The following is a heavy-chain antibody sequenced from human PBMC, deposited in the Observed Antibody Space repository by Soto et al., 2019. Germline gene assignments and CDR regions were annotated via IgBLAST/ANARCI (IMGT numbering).Heavy chain of an antibody. D-gene: IGHD3-22*01. CDR3: ARAPGDYYDTDYYIMDV. Sequence: AGSMRLSSVASAFTVSSNYMSWVRQAPGKGLECVSIIYSGGNTYYADSVKGRFTISRDKSKNTLYLQMNSLRAEDTAVYYRARAPGDYYDTDYYIMDVWGQGTTVTVSS. J-gene: IGHJ6*02. CDR2: IYSGGNT. CDR1: AFTVSSNY. V-gene: IGHV3-53*01.